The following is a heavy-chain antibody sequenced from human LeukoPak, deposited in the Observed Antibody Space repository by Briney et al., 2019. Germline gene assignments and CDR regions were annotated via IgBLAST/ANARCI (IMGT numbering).Heavy chain of an antibody. Sequence: PSETLSLTCNVSGDSISSSTYYWGWIRQTPGKGLEWIGEVHLSGASNYNPSLKSRVSMSIDKSKNQLSLKLTSVTAADTAMYYCARESGAFSPFGFWGQGTLVTVSS. CDR3: ARESGAFSPFGF. CDR1: GDSISSSTYY. J-gene: IGHJ4*02. V-gene: IGHV4-39*07. CDR2: VHLSGAS. D-gene: IGHD1-26*01.